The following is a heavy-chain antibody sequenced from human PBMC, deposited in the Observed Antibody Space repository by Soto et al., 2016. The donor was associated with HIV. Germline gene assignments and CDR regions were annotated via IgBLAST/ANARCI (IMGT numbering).Heavy chain of an antibody. CDR1: GYTFTSSD. V-gene: IGHV1-8*03. Sequence: QVQLVQSGAEVKKPGASVKVSCKASGYTFTSSDINWVRQATGQGLEWMGSMNPNSGNTGYAQKFQGRVTITRNTSISTAYMELSSLRSEDTAVYYCARGERITMVRGGPPYYYYMDVWGKGTTVTVSS. CDR3: ARGERITMVRGGPPYYYYMDV. J-gene: IGHJ6*03. CDR2: MNPNSGNT. D-gene: IGHD3-10*01.